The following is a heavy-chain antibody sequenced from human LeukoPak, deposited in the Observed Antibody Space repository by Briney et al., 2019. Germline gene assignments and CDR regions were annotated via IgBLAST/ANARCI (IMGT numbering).Heavy chain of an antibody. D-gene: IGHD6-13*01. Sequence: PSETLSLTCGVYGGSFNDYSWSWIRQPPGKGLEWIGEINHSGSTRYNPSLKSRFTISVDTSKNQFSLRLNSVTAADTAVYYCARLGLYTSSWYRYYYFDYWGQGTLVTVSS. V-gene: IGHV4-34*01. CDR2: INHSGST. CDR3: ARLGLYTSSWYRYYYFDY. CDR1: GGSFNDYS. J-gene: IGHJ4*02.